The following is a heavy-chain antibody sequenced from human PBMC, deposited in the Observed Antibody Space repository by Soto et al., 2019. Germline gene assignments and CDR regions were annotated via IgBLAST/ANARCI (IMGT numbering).Heavy chain of an antibody. CDR3: ARRFLPYYFGMDV. V-gene: IGHV1-8*01. J-gene: IGHJ6*02. D-gene: IGHD3-10*01. CDR1: GCTFTSYE. CDR2: MNPNSGNT. Sequence: QVQLVQSGAEVKMPGASVKVSCKASGCTFTSYEIKWVRQAAGQGLEWLGWMNPNSGNTGYALKFQGRVTMTRNNSISTAYMELSRLRSEDTAVYYCARRFLPYYFGMDVWGQGTTVTVSS.